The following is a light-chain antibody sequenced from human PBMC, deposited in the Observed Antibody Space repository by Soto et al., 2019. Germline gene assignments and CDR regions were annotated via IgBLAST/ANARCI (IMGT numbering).Light chain of an antibody. Sequence: EIVMTQSPATLSVSPGERATLSCRASQSVYNNLAWYQQKPGQAPRLLIYGASTRATGIPARLSGSGSETEFNLTITSLQPEDFGTYYCQHPKWTFGQGTTVEI. CDR3: QHPKWT. J-gene: IGKJ1*01. V-gene: IGKV3-15*01. CDR2: GAS. CDR1: QSVYNN.